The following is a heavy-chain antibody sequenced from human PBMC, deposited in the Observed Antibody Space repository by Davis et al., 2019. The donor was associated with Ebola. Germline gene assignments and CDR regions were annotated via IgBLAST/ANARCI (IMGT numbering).Heavy chain of an antibody. Sequence: PGGSLRLSCAASGFTFSSYSMNWVRQAPGKGLEWVSRTFSPAYTYYADSVQGRFTISRDNSKNTVYLQMNSLRVEDTAVYYCARHRDIVMSGQFDPWGQGTLVTVSS. CDR3: ARHRDIVMSGQFDP. J-gene: IGHJ5*02. D-gene: IGHD5-12*01. CDR1: GFTFSSYS. CDR2: TFSPAYT. V-gene: IGHV3-66*04.